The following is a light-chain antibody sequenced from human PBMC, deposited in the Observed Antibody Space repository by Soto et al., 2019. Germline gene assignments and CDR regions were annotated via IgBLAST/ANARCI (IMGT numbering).Light chain of an antibody. CDR1: SSDVGGYNY. Sequence: QSVLTQPASVSGSPGQSISISCTGTSSDVGGYNYVSWYQQHPGKAPKLTIYDVSNRPSGVSNRFSGSKSGNTASLTISGLQAEDEADYYCSSYTSSSTYVFGTGTKVTV. CDR3: SSYTSSSTYV. J-gene: IGLJ1*01. CDR2: DVS. V-gene: IGLV2-14*01.